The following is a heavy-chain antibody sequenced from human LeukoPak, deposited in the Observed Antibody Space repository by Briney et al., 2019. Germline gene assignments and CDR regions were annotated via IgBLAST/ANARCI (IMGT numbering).Heavy chain of an antibody. CDR1: GFTFSIYW. CDR3: TRERYCSGSDCFLHDFEH. Sequence: GGSLRLSCAASGFTFSIYWMHWVRQAPGTGLEWVSRINSDGRSTMYADSVKGRFTISRDNAKNTLYLQMNSLRAEDTAVYFCTRERYCSGSDCFLHDFEHWGQGTLVTVSS. V-gene: IGHV3-74*03. CDR2: INSDGRST. J-gene: IGHJ4*02. D-gene: IGHD2-15*01.